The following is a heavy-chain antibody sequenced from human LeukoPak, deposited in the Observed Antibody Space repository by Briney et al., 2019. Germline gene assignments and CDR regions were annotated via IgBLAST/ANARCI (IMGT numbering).Heavy chain of an antibody. Sequence: ASVKVSCKASGGTFSSYSISWVRQAPGQGLEWMGGIIPIFGTANYAQKFQGRVTITADKSTSTAYMELSSLISEDTAVYYCASGGGYDSYRGNYYYYYMDVWGKGTTVTVSS. V-gene: IGHV1-69*06. J-gene: IGHJ6*03. CDR3: ASGGGYDSYRGNYYYYYMDV. CDR2: IIPIFGTA. CDR1: GGTFSSYS. D-gene: IGHD5-12*01.